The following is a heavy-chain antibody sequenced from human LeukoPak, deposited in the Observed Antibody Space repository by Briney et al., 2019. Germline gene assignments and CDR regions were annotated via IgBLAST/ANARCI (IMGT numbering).Heavy chain of an antibody. CDR2: IYSGGST. D-gene: IGHD5-18*01. J-gene: IGHJ4*02. V-gene: IGHV3-53*01. CDR1: VFTVSSNC. Sequence: GGSLRLSCAASVFTVSSNCMSWVRQAPGKGLEWVSVIYSGGSTYYADSVKGRFTISRDNSKNTLYLQMNSLRAEDTAVYYCARDPGYSYGYDYWGQGTLVIVSS. CDR3: ARDPGYSYGYDY.